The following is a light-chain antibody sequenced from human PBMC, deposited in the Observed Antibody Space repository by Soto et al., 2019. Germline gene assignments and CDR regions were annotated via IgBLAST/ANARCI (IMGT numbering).Light chain of an antibody. CDR2: DAS. Sequence: EILRTQSPATLSLSPGERATLSCRASQSVSSYLAWYKQKPGQAPRLLIYDASNRATGIPARFSGSGSGTEFTLTISSLEPEDFEVYYCQQRSNWPFTFGGGTKVDIK. J-gene: IGKJ4*01. CDR3: QQRSNWPFT. CDR1: QSVSSY. V-gene: IGKV3-11*01.